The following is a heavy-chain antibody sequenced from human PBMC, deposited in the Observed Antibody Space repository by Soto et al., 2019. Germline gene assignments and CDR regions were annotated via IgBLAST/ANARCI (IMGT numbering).Heavy chain of an antibody. Sequence: ISTVSGGSISSYYWSWIRQPPGKGLEWIGYIYYSGSTNYNPSLKSRISISVDTSKNQFSLKLSSVTAADTAVYYCAKSYYDFWSDVYYYYMDVWGKGTT. D-gene: IGHD3-3*01. CDR3: AKSYYDFWSDVYYYYMDV. CDR1: ISTVSGGSISSYY. V-gene: IGHV4-59*08. CDR2: IYYSGST. J-gene: IGHJ6*03.